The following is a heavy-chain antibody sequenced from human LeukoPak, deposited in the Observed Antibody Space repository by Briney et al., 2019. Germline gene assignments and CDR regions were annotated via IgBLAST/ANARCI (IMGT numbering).Heavy chain of an antibody. J-gene: IGHJ4*02. V-gene: IGHV3-30*03. CDR3: ARPSPPGDGYNPSDQ. D-gene: IGHD5-24*01. CDR2: ISNDERNK. Sequence: PGGSLRLSCTTSGFNFINAWMTWVRQAPGKGLEWVAVISNDERNKYYAESVKGRFTISRDNSNSMVYLQMTSPRLEDTAVYYCARPSPPGDGYNPSDQWGQGSLVIVSS. CDR1: GFNFINAW.